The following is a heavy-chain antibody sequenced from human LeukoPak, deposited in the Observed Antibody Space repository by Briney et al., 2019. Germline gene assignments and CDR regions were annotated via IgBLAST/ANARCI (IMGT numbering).Heavy chain of an antibody. CDR3: VRGPYGSGISNWFDP. CDR1: GGSFSGYY. CDR2: IYYSRDT. V-gene: IGHV4-34*01. J-gene: IGHJ5*02. Sequence: PSETLSLTCAVYGGSFSGYYWSWIRQAPGKGLEWIGYIYYSRDTNYNPSLQSRVTVSVDTSKNQFSLRLTSVSAADTAVYYCVRGPYGSGISNWFDPWGQGTQVIVSS. D-gene: IGHD3-10*01.